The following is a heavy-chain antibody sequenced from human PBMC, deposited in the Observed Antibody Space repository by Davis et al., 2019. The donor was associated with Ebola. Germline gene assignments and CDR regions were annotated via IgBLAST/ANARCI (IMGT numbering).Heavy chain of an antibody. CDR2: INQDGSII. D-gene: IGHD6-19*01. CDR3: AGAVAGTEDFQY. V-gene: IGHV3-74*03. J-gene: IGHJ4*02. CDR1: GFTFSNYW. Sequence: PGGSLRLSCVASGFTFSNYWMHWVRQVPGKGLVWVSLINQDGSIITYADSVEGRFTVSRDNAKDTLYLQMNSLGAEDSAVYYCAGAVAGTEDFQYWGQGTLVTVSS.